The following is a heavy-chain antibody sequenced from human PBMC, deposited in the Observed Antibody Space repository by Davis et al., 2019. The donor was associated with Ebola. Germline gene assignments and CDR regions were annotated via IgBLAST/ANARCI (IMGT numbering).Heavy chain of an antibody. D-gene: IGHD5-12*01. V-gene: IGHV3-30-3*01. CDR1: GFTFSSYA. J-gene: IGHJ4*02. CDR2: ISYDGSNK. CDR3: APTKVGRFDY. Sequence: GGSLRLSCAASGFTFSSYAMHWVRQAPGKGLEWVAVISYDGSNKYYADSVKGRFTISRDNSKNTLYLQMNSLRAEDTAVYYCAPTKVGRFDYWGQGTLVTVSS.